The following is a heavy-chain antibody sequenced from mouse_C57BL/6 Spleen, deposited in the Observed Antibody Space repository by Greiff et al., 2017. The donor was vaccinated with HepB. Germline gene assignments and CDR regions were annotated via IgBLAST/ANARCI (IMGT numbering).Heavy chain of an antibody. CDR1: GFNFSSYA. D-gene: IGHD1-1*01. CDR2: ISDGGSYT. J-gene: IGHJ2*01. V-gene: IGHV5-4*01. CDR3: AREGYYGSSPL. Sequence: EVQGVESGGGLVKPGGSLKLSCAASGFNFSSYALSWVRQTPEKRLEWVATISDGGSYTDYPDNVKGRFPISRDNAKNNLYLQMSHLKSEDTAMYYCAREGYYGSSPLWGQGTTLTVSS.